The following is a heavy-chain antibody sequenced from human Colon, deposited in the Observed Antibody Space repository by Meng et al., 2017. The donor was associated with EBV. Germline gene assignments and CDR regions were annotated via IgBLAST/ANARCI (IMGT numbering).Heavy chain of an antibody. V-gene: IGHV4-34*01. D-gene: IGHD1-26*01. CDR3: ARGPGGSYYLYYFDY. CDR2: INHSGST. J-gene: IGHJ4*02. Sequence: QVHVQEWGAGRLKPSGTLSPTWAVYGGSFSGYYWSWIRQPPEKGLEWIGEINHSGSTNYNPSLKSRVTISVDTSKKQFSLKLSSVTAADTAVYYCARGPGGSYYLYYFDYWGQGTLVTVSS. CDR1: GGSFSGYY.